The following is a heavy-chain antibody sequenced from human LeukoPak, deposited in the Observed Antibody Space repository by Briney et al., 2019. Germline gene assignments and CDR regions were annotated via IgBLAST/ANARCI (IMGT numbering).Heavy chain of an antibody. Sequence: GGSLRLSCAASGLTFSSYAMSWVRQAPGKGLEWVSAISGSGGSTYYADSVKGRFTISRDNSKNTLYLQKNSLRAEDTAVYYCAKHTAMGVLYMDVWGKGTTVTVSS. CDR1: GLTFSSYA. V-gene: IGHV3-23*01. D-gene: IGHD5-18*01. CDR3: AKHTAMGVLYMDV. J-gene: IGHJ6*03. CDR2: ISGSGGST.